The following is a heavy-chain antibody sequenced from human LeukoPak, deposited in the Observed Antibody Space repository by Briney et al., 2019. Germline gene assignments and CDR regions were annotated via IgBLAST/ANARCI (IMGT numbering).Heavy chain of an antibody. Sequence: ASVKVSCKASGYTFTSYGISWVRQAPGQGLEWMGIINPSGGSTSYAQKFQGRVTMTRDTSTSTVYMELSSLRSEDTAVYYCARDSYYYDSSGPEIATDFDYWGQGTLVTVSS. D-gene: IGHD3-22*01. J-gene: IGHJ4*02. V-gene: IGHV1-46*01. CDR1: GYTFTSYG. CDR3: ARDSYYYDSSGPEIATDFDY. CDR2: INPSGGST.